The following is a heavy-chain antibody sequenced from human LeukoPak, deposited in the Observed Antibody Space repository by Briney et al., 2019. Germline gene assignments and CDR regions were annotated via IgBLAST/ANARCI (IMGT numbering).Heavy chain of an antibody. CDR3: ARDPTLLLWLGSMDV. CDR1: GYTFTSYA. CDR2: INTNTGNP. D-gene: IGHD3-10*01. V-gene: IGHV7-4-1*02. Sequence: ASVKVSCKASGYTFTSYAMNWVRQAPGQGLEWMGWINTNTGNPTYAQGFTGRFVFSLDTSVSTAYLQISSLKAEDTAVYYCARDPTLLLWLGSMDVWGQGTTVTVSS. J-gene: IGHJ6*02.